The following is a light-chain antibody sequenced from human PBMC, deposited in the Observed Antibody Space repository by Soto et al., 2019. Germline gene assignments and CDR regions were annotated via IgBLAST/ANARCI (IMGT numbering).Light chain of an antibody. Sequence: DIVMTQSPLSLPVTPGEPASISCRSSQSLLHSNGYNYLDWYLQKPGQSPQLLIYLGSNRASGVPDRFSGSGSGTDFTLKISRVEADDVGVYYCMQALQTPTGTFGQGTRLEIK. CDR3: MQALQTPTGT. CDR1: QSLLHSNGYNY. CDR2: LGS. V-gene: IGKV2-28*01. J-gene: IGKJ5*01.